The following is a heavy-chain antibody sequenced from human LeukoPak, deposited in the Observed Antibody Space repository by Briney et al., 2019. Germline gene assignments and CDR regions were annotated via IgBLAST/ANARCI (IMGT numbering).Heavy chain of an antibody. J-gene: IGHJ4*02. CDR1: GYTFTSYG. CDR2: ISAYNGNT. D-gene: IGHD3-22*01. Sequence: GASVKVSCKASGYTFTSYGISWVRQAPGQGLEWMGWISAYNGNTNYAQKLQGRVTMTTDTSTSTAYMELRSPRSDDTAVYYCARGDPSWGVVVISEAHYWGQGTLVTVSS. CDR3: ARGDPSWGVVVISEAHY. V-gene: IGHV1-18*01.